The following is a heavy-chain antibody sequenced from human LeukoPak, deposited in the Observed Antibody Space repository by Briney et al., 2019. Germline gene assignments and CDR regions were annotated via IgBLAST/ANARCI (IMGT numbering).Heavy chain of an antibody. CDR3: AGTRKDIVVVVAAAIRYNWFDP. D-gene: IGHD2-15*01. CDR1: GYTLTELS. Sequence: ASVKVSCKVSGYTLTELSMHWVRQAPGKGLEWMGGFDPEDGETIYAQKFQGRVTITADESTSTAYMELSSLRSEDTAVYYCAGTRKDIVVVVAAAIRYNWFDPWGQGTLVTVSS. V-gene: IGHV1-24*01. CDR2: FDPEDGET. J-gene: IGHJ5*02.